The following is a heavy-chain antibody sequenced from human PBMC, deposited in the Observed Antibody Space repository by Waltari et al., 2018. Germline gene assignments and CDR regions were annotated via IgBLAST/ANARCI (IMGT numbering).Heavy chain of an antibody. CDR2: IHADGSAT. CDR3: ARGGHFDWLPTDY. D-gene: IGHD3-9*01. CDR1: GFTFSSYW. V-gene: IGHV3-74*01. J-gene: IGHJ4*02. Sequence: EVQLVESGGGLVQPGGSLRLSCEASGFTFSSYWMYWVRQAPGKGLVWVSRIHADGSATTYADSVVGRCTISRDNAKNTVFLQMNSLRAEDTAVYYCARGGHFDWLPTDYWGQGTLVTVSS.